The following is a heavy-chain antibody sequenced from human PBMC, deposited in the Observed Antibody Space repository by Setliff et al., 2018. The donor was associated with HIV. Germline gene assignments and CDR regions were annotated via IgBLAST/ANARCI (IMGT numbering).Heavy chain of an antibody. J-gene: IGHJ6*03. Sequence: PSETLSLTCTVSGDSINSGSYHWNWIRQPAGKGLEWIGRIYISGCANYNPSLKSRVTISVDTSKNQFSLKLSSVTAADTAVYYCARVGEGYNGDMDVWGKGTTVTVSS. D-gene: IGHD5-12*01. CDR1: GDSINSGSYH. V-gene: IGHV4-61*02. CDR2: IYISGCA. CDR3: ARVGEGYNGDMDV.